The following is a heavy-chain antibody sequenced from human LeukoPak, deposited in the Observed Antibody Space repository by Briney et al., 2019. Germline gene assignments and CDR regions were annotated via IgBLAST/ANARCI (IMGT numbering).Heavy chain of an antibody. CDR2: IYYSGST. CDR3: ERTTPDIVVVPDAPRGAFDI. CDR1: GGSISRYY. Sequence: PSETLSLTCTVSGGSISRYYWSWIRQPPGKGLEWIGYIYYSGSTNYNPSLKSRVTISVDTSKNQFSLKLSSVTAADTAVYCCERTTPDIVVVPDAPRGAFDIWGQGTMVTVSS. V-gene: IGHV4-59*01. J-gene: IGHJ3*02. D-gene: IGHD2-2*01.